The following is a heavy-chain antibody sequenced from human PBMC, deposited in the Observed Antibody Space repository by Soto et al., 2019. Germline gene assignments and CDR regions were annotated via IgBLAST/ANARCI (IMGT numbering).Heavy chain of an antibody. CDR1: GGSSGSSNC. CDR3: ARQGDGDWSGYYPLPYYYYGMDV. CDR2: IYHSGST. V-gene: IGHV4-4*02. Sequence: PSETLSLTCALSGGSSGSSNCLSLVRQPPVKGFDGIWEIYHSGSTTYNPSIKSRVIISVDTSKNQFSLRLSSVTAADTAVYYCARQGDGDWSGYYPLPYYYYGMDVWGQGTTVTVSS. D-gene: IGHD3-3*01. J-gene: IGHJ6*02.